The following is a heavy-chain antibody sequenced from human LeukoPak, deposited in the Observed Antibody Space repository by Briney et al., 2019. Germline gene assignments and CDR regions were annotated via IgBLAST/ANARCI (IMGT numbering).Heavy chain of an antibody. CDR2: ISYDGSNK. V-gene: IGHV3-30-3*01. CDR3: ARDDCSGGSCYLVRGMDV. Sequence: PGGSLRLSCAASGFTFSSYAMHWVRQAPGKGLEWVAVISYDGSNKYYADSVKGRFTISRDNSKNTLYLQMNSLRAEDTAVYYCARDDCSGGSCYLVRGMDVWGQGTTDTVSS. CDR1: GFTFSSYA. D-gene: IGHD2-15*01. J-gene: IGHJ6*02.